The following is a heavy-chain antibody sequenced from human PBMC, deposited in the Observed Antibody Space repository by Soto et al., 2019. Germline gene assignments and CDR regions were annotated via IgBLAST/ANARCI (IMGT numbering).Heavy chain of an antibody. J-gene: IGHJ6*02. D-gene: IGHD2-15*01. CDR2: IIPIFGTA. V-gene: IGHV1-69*05. CDR1: GGTFSSYA. CDR3: ARDCSGGSCYPVIGGTVYYYGMDV. Sequence: SVKVSCKASGGTFSSYAISWVRQAPGQGLEWMGGIIPIFGTANYAQKLQGRVTMTTDTSTSTAYMELRSLRSDDTAVYYCARDCSGGSCYPVIGGTVYYYGMDVWGQGTTVTVSS.